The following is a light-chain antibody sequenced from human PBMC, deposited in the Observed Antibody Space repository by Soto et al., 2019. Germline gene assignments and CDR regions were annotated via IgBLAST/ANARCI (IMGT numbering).Light chain of an antibody. J-gene: IGKJ1*01. Sequence: EIQMTQSPSTLSASVGDRVTITCRASQSISNHLNWYQQKPGKAPKLLIFAASSLQSGVPSRFSGSRSGPDFTLTISSLQPEDFATYYCQQSYSSPPTFGQGTKVDNK. CDR3: QQSYSSPPT. CDR1: QSISNH. CDR2: AAS. V-gene: IGKV1-39*01.